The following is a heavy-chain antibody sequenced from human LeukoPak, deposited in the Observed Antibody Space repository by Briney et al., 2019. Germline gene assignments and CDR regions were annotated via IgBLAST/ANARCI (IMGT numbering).Heavy chain of an antibody. V-gene: IGHV3-21*01. J-gene: IGHJ6*02. CDR2: ISSSSSYI. CDR1: GFTFSSYS. D-gene: IGHD3-9*01. Sequence: GGSLRLSCAASGFTFSSYSMNWVRQAPGKGLEWVSSISSSSSYIYYADSVKGRFTISRDNAKNSLYLQMNSLRAEDTAVYHCARDYDILTGYLFYYYYGMDVWGQGTTVTVSS. CDR3: ARDYDILTGYLFYYYYGMDV.